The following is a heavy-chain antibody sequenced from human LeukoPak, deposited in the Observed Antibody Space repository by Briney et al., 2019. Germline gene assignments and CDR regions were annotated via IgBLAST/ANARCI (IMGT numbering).Heavy chain of an antibody. V-gene: IGHV1-2*02. CDR2: INPNSGGT. CDR1: GYTFTGYY. D-gene: IGHD2-15*01. J-gene: IGHJ5*02. CDR3: ARDRVAAKRFDP. Sequence: ASVKVSCKASGYTFTGYYMHWVRQAPGQGLEWMGWINPNSGGTNYAQKFQGRVTMTRDTSISTACMELSRLRSDDTAVYYCARDRVAAKRFDPWGQGTLVNVSS.